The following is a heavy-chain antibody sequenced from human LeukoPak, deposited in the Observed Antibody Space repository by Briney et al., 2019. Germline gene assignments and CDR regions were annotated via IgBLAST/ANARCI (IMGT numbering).Heavy chain of an antibody. V-gene: IGHV3-23*01. J-gene: IGHJ6*02. CDR2: ISGSGGST. CDR1: GFTFSSYA. D-gene: IGHD4-17*01. CDR3: ARDGLDYGDYQSSYGMDV. Sequence: GGSLRLSCAASGFTFSSYAMSWVRQAPGKGLEWVSAISGSGGSTYYADSVKGRFTISRDNAKNTLYLQMNSLRAEDTAVYYCARDGLDYGDYQSSYGMDVWGQGTTVTVSS.